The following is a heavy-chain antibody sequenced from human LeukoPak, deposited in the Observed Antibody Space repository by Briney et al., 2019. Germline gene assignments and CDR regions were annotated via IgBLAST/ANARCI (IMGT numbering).Heavy chain of an antibody. V-gene: IGHV3-74*01. D-gene: IGHD1-1*01. CDR3: ARDSPRTGP. J-gene: IGHJ5*02. CDR1: GFTFSSYW. CDR2: IDGDGRIA. Sequence: PGGSLRLSCAASGFTFSSYWMHWVRQVPGQGLVWVSHIDGDGRIAHYGDSVKGRFIISRDNAKNTVYLQMDSLRAEDTAVYYCARDSPRTGPWGQGILVIVSS.